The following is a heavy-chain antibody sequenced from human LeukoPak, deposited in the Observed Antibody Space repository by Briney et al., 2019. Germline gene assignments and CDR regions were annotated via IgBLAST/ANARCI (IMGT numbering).Heavy chain of an antibody. Sequence: ASVKVSCKASGYTFTSYGISWVRQAPGQGLEWMGWISAYNGNTNYAQKLQGRVTMTTDTSTSTAYMEPRSLRSDDTAVYYCARAGVDGTDYYYYGMDVWGQGTTVTVSS. V-gene: IGHV1-18*01. CDR2: ISAYNGNT. D-gene: IGHD2-15*01. CDR3: ARAGVDGTDYYYYGMDV. CDR1: GYTFTSYG. J-gene: IGHJ6*02.